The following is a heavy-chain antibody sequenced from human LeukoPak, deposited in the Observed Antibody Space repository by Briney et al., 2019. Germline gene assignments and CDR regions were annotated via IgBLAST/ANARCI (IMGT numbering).Heavy chain of an antibody. V-gene: IGHV1-69*13. D-gene: IGHD1-26*01. Sequence: ASVKVSCKASGGTFSSYAISWVRQAPGQGLEWMGGIIPIFGTANYAQKFQGRVTITADESTSTAYMELSSPRSEDTAVYYCAVGATSGFDYWGQGTLVTVSS. CDR3: AVGATSGFDY. CDR2: IIPIFGTA. CDR1: GGTFSSYA. J-gene: IGHJ4*02.